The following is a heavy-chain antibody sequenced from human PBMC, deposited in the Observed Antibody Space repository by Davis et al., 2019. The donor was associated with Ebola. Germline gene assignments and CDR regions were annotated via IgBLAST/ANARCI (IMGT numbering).Heavy chain of an antibody. J-gene: IGHJ4*02. V-gene: IGHV5-51*01. CDR1: GNSFNSHW. Sequence: GESLKISCKDSGNSFNSHWIGWVRQLPGKGLEWMGIIYTGDSDTRYSPSFRGQVTISADKSISTAYLQWSSLKASDTAMYYCARMGWDSSSSVDYWGQGTLVTVSS. CDR2: IYTGDSDT. D-gene: IGHD6-6*01. CDR3: ARMGWDSSSSVDY.